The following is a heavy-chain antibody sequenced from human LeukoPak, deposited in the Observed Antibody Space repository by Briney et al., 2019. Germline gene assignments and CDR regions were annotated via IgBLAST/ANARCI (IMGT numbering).Heavy chain of an antibody. V-gene: IGHV3-7*01. CDR1: GFIFSNYG. CDR3: AREWSGFGELPDY. J-gene: IGHJ4*02. Sequence: PGGSLRLSCAASGFIFSNYGMHWVRQAPGKGLEWVANIKQDGSEKYYVDSVKGRFTISRDNAKKSLYLQMNSLRVEDTAVYYCAREWSGFGELPDYWGQGTLVTVSS. D-gene: IGHD3-10*01. CDR2: IKQDGSEK.